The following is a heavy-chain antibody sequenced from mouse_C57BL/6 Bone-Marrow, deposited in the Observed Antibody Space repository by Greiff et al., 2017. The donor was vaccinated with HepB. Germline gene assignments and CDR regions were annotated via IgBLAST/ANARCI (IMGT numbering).Heavy chain of an antibody. D-gene: IGHD2-4*01. Sequence: EVKLEESGGDLVKPGGSLKLSCAASGFTFSSYGMSWVRQTPDKRLEWVATISSGGSYTYYPDSVKGRFTISRDNAKNTLYLQMSSLKSEDTAMYYCARRYDFNYAMDYWGQGTSVTVSS. V-gene: IGHV5-6*02. CDR1: GFTFSSYG. J-gene: IGHJ4*01. CDR2: ISSGGSYT. CDR3: ARRYDFNYAMDY.